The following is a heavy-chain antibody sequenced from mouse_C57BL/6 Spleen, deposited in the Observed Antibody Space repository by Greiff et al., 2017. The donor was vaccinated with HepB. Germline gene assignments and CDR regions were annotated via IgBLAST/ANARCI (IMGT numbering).Heavy chain of an antibody. V-gene: IGHV1-15*01. CDR3: TRKEGIANFDY. D-gene: IGHD5-2*01. CDR2: IDPETGGT. Sequence: VQLQQSGAELVRPGASVTLSCKASGYTFTDYEMHWVKQTPVHGLEWIGAIDPETGGTAYNQKFKGKAILTADKSSSTAYMELRSLTSEDSAVYYCTRKEGIANFDYWGQGTTLTVSS. J-gene: IGHJ2*01. CDR1: GYTFTDYE.